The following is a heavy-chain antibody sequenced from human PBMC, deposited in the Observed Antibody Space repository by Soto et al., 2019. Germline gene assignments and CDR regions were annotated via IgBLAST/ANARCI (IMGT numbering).Heavy chain of an antibody. V-gene: IGHV3-73*01. D-gene: IGHD6-13*01. CDR2: VRNKAKNHAT. Sequence: GGSLRLSCAASGFIFSDSAIHWVRQASGKGLEWIGRVRNKAKNHATEYGEPVKGRFTISRDDSKNTAYLQMNSLKAADTAVYYCASRHSSPYFDYWGQGTLVTVSS. CDR1: GFIFSDSA. CDR3: ASRHSSPYFDY. J-gene: IGHJ4*02.